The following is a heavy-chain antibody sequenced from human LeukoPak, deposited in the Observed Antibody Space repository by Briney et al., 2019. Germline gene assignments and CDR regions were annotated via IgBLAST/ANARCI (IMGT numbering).Heavy chain of an antibody. D-gene: IGHD3-9*01. J-gene: IGHJ4*02. CDR2: IIPILGIA. CDR3: ARDDDILTGYPVGAYFDY. V-gene: IGHV1-69*04. Sequence: SVKVSCKASGGTFSSYAISWVRQAPGQGLEWMGRIIPILGIANYAQKFQGRVTITADKSTSTAYMELSSLRSEDTAVYYCARDDDILTGYPVGAYFDYWGQGTLVTVSS. CDR1: GGTFSSYA.